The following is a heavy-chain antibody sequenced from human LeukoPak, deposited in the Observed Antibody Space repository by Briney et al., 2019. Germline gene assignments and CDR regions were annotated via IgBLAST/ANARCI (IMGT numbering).Heavy chain of an antibody. Sequence: RPSETLSLTCTVSGGSFSPYYWTWIRQPPGKGLEWIGYIFYRGNTNHNPSLKSRVTISIDTSKKQISLNLSSVTAADTAVYYCAGGGYSYGYDHWGQGILVTVSS. CDR1: GGSFSPYY. J-gene: IGHJ5*02. D-gene: IGHD5-18*01. V-gene: IGHV4-59*08. CDR2: IFYRGNT. CDR3: AGGGYSYGYDH.